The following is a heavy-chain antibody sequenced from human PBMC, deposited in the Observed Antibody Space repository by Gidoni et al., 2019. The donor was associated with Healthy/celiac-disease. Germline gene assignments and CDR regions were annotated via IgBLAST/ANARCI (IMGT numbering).Heavy chain of an antibody. CDR2: IKSKTDGGTT. D-gene: IGHD3-22*01. V-gene: IGHV3-15*01. CDR3: TTDRALYSSGYRAFDY. CDR1: GFTFSNAW. Sequence: EVQLVESGGGLVRPGGSLRLSCAASGFTFSNAWMSWVRQAPGKGLEWVVRIKSKTDGGTTDYAAPVKGRFTISRDDSKNTLYLQMNSLKTEDTAVYYCTTDRALYSSGYRAFDYWGQGTLVTVSS. J-gene: IGHJ4*02.